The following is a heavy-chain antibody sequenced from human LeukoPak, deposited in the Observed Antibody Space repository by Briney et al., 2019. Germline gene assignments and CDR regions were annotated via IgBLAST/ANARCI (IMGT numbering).Heavy chain of an antibody. Sequence: SETLSLTCTVSGGSISSYYWSWIRQPPGKGLEWIGYIYYSGSTNYNPSLKSRVTISVDTSKNQFSLKLSSVTAAGTAVYYCARDTGYSYGLDAFDIWGQGTMVIVSS. D-gene: IGHD5-18*01. CDR2: IYYSGST. V-gene: IGHV4-59*01. J-gene: IGHJ3*02. CDR1: GGSISSYY. CDR3: ARDTGYSYGLDAFDI.